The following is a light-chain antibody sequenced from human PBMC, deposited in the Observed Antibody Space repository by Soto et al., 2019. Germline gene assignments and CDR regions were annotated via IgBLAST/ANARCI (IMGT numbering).Light chain of an antibody. Sequence: EIVLTQSPATLSLSPGERATLSCRASQSVGGYLDWYQQKPGQAPRLLIYDASNRASGIPARFSGGGSGTDFTLIISSLEPEDLAVYYCHQRSNWPPLTFGGGTKVEIK. CDR1: QSVGGY. J-gene: IGKJ4*01. CDR3: HQRSNWPPLT. CDR2: DAS. V-gene: IGKV3-11*01.